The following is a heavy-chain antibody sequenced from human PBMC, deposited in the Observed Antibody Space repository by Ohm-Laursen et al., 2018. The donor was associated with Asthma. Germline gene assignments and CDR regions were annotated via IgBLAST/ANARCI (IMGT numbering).Heavy chain of an antibody. CDR3: ARGSGDYYDSSGYYYFDY. D-gene: IGHD3-22*01. Sequence: SLRLSCSASGFTFSSYGMHWVRQAPGKGLEWVAVIWYDGSNKYYADSVKGRFTISRDNSKNTLYLQMNSLRAEDTAVYYCARGSGDYYDSSGYYYFDYWGQGTLVTVSS. V-gene: IGHV3-30*19. CDR1: GFTFSSYG. J-gene: IGHJ4*02. CDR2: IWYDGSNK.